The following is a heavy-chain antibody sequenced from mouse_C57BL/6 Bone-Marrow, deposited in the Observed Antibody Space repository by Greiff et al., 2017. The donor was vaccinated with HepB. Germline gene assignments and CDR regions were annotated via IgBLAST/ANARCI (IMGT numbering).Heavy chain of an antibody. D-gene: IGHD1-1*01. V-gene: IGHV1-53*01. CDR2: INPSNGGT. CDR1: GYTLTSYW. J-gene: IGHJ4*01. Sequence: QVQLKQPGTELVKPGASVKLSCKASGYTLTSYWMHWVKQRPGQGLEWIGNINPSNGGTNYNEKFKSKATLTVDKSSSTAYMQLSSLTSEDSAVYYCAREGFTTVVAGAMDYWGQGTSVTVSS. CDR3: AREGFTTVVAGAMDY.